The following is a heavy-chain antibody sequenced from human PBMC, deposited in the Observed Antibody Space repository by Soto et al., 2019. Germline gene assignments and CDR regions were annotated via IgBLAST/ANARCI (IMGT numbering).Heavy chain of an antibody. V-gene: IGHV3-21*01. CDR1: GFTFSTYC. D-gene: IGHD1-26*01. CDR2: ISATSTYI. CDR3: VRDFSRIVGATADAFDV. J-gene: IGHJ3*01. Sequence: GGSLRLSCAASGFTFSTYCMNWVRQAPGKGLEWVSSISATSTYIYYADAGKGRFSSSRDNAKNSLYLQINSLRAEDTAVYYCVRDFSRIVGATADAFDVWGQGTMVTVSS.